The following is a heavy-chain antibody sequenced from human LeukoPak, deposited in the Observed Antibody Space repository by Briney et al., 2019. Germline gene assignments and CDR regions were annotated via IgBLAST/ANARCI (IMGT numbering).Heavy chain of an antibody. CDR1: GGTFSSYA. CDR2: IIPIFGTA. D-gene: IGHD3-10*01. Sequence: SSVKVSCKASGGTFSSYAISWVRQAPGQGLEWMGRIIPIFGTANYAQKFQGRVTITTDESTSTAYMELSSLRSEDTAVYYCARKVIRFGELIPWGQGTLVTVSS. V-gene: IGHV1-69*05. J-gene: IGHJ5*02. CDR3: ARKVIRFGELIP.